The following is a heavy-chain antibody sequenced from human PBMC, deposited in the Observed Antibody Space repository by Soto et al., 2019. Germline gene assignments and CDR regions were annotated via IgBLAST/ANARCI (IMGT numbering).Heavy chain of an antibody. CDR1: GFTFNIYW. D-gene: IGHD1-1*01. CDR3: ARDKWNSY. CDR2: IDNDGSAT. Sequence: EVQLVESGGGLVQPGGSLRLSCVASGFTFNIYWMHWVRQAPGKGLEWVSRIDNDGSATTYADSVNGRFTISRDNAKNTLFLQMNTLRVDDTAVYYCARDKWNSYWGQGTLVTVSS. V-gene: IGHV3-74*01. J-gene: IGHJ4*02.